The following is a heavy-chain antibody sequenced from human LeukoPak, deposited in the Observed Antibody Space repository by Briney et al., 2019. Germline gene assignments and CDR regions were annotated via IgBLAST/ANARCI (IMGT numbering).Heavy chain of an antibody. CDR3: AREGSSGYNNWFDP. D-gene: IGHD3-22*01. CDR1: GGTFSSYA. J-gene: IGHJ5*02. V-gene: IGHV1-69*05. CDR2: IIPIFGTA. Sequence: GSSVKVSCKASGGTFSSYAISWVRQAPGQGPEWMARIIPIFGTANYAQKFQGRVMITTDESTSTAYMELSSLRSEDTAVYYCAREGSSGYNNWFDPWGQGTLVTVSS.